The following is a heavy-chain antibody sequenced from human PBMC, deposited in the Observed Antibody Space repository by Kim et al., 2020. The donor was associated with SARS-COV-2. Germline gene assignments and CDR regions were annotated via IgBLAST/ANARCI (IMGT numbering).Heavy chain of an antibody. CDR2: ISGSGGST. J-gene: IGHJ4*02. D-gene: IGHD5-18*01. V-gene: IGHV3-23*01. Sequence: GGSLRLSCAASGFTFSSYAMSWVRQAPGKGLEWVSAISGSGGSTYYADSVKGRFTISRDNSKNTLYLQMNSLRAEDTAVYYCAKGIQLWLRSPKSHFDYWGQGTLVTVSS. CDR3: AKGIQLWLRSPKSHFDY. CDR1: GFTFSSYA.